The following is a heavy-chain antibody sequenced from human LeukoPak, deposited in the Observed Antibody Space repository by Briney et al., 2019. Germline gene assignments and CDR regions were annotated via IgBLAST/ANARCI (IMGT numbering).Heavy chain of an antibody. V-gene: IGHV1-69*05. CDR3: ARDPYWSGNYTGIRYYYYYMDV. D-gene: IGHD3-3*01. J-gene: IGHJ6*03. CDR1: GGSFSSEA. Sequence: ASVKVSCKAFGGSFSSEAISWVRQAPGQGLEWMGGIIPIFGTANYAQKFQGRVTITTDESTSTAYMELSSLRSEDTAVYYCARDPYWSGNYTGIRYYYYYMDVWGKGTTVTVSS. CDR2: IIPIFGTA.